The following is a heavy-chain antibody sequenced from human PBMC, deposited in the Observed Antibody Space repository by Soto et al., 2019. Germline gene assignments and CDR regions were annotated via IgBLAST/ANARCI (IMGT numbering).Heavy chain of an antibody. CDR1: GFTFDDHT. J-gene: IGHJ4*02. CDR2: ITWDAGSA. Sequence: PGGSLRLSCAGSGFTFDDHTMHWVRQAPGKGLEWVSLITWDAGSAFYADSVRGRFTISRDNSKNSLYLQMNSLRTEDSALYYCAKEKDRIFDYWGRGPPVTVSS. V-gene: IGHV3-43*01. CDR3: AKEKDRIFDY.